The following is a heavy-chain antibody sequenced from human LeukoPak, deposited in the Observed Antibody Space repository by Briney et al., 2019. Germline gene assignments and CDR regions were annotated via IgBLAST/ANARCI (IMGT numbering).Heavy chain of an antibody. V-gene: IGHV4-59*01. D-gene: IGHD3-3*01. CDR1: GGSISSYY. J-gene: IGHJ5*02. CDR3: ARELGGGDFWSGYYPHNWFDP. Sequence: TSETLSLTCTVSGGSISSYYWSWIRQPPGKGLEWIGYIYYSGSTNYNPSLKSRVTISVDTSKNQFSLKLSSVTAADTAVYYCARELGGGDFWSGYYPHNWFDPWGQGTLVTVSS. CDR2: IYYSGST.